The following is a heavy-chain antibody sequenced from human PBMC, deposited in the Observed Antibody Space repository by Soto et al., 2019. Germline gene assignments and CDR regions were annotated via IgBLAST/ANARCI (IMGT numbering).Heavy chain of an antibody. CDR2: ISSSSSYI. J-gene: IGHJ4*02. CDR1: GFTFTNYN. V-gene: IGHV3-21*01. CDR3: ASSSGSYFPVGY. Sequence: GGSLRLSCAASGFTFTNYNMNWVRQAPGKGLEWVSSISSSSSYIYYADLVKGRFAISRDNAKNSLYLQMNSLRVEDTAVYYCASSSGSYFPVGYWGQGTLVTVSS. D-gene: IGHD1-26*01.